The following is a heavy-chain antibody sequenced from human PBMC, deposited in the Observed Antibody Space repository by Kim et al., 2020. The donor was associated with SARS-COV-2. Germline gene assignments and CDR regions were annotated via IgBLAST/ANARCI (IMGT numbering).Heavy chain of an antibody. CDR2: IYSGGST. CDR3: ARDRTY. J-gene: IGHJ4*02. V-gene: IGHV3-53*01. CDR1: GFTVNSSY. Sequence: GGSLRLSCAASGFTVNSSYMTWVRQAPGKGLEWVSIIYSGGSTYYADSVKGRFTISRDNSKNTLYLQMNSLRAEDTAVYYCARDRTYWGQGTLVTVSS.